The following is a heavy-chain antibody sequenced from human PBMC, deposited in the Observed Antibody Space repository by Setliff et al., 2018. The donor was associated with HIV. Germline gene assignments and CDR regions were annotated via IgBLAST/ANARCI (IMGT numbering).Heavy chain of an antibody. CDR1: GGSISSGGYY. Sequence: SETLSLTCTVSGGSISSGGYYWSWIRQHPGKGLERIGYIYHSGITYYNPSLKSRVTISLDTSKNQFSLKLSSVTAADTAVYYCARGIAAAEGYFDYWGQGTLVTVSS. J-gene: IGHJ4*02. V-gene: IGHV4-31*03. CDR3: ARGIAAAEGYFDY. D-gene: IGHD6-13*01. CDR2: IYHSGIT.